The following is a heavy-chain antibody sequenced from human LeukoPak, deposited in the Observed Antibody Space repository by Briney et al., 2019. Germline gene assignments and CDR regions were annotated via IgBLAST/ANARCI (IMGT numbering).Heavy chain of an antibody. J-gene: IGHJ4*02. CDR2: ISGSGGST. Sequence: GGSLRLSCTASGFTFDDYAMHWVRQPPGKGLEWVSAISGSGGSTYYADSVKGRFTISRDNSKNTLYLQMNSLRAEDTAVYYCAKDIYYGSGSYYLAPFDYWGQGTLVTVSS. CDR3: AKDIYYGSGSYYLAPFDY. D-gene: IGHD3-10*01. CDR1: GFTFDDYA. V-gene: IGHV3-23*01.